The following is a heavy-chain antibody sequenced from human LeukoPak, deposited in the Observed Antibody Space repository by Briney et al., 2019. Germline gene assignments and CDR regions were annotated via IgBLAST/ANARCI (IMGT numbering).Heavy chain of an antibody. V-gene: IGHV3-30-3*01. D-gene: IGHD6-19*01. CDR3: ARERYSSGWYQDY. J-gene: IGHJ4*02. CDR1: GFTFSSYA. CDR2: ISYDGSNK. Sequence: GRSLRLSCAASGFTFSSYAMHWVRQAPGKGLEWVAVISYDGSNKYYADSVKCRFTISRDNSKNTLYLQMNSLRPGDTAVYYCARERYSSGWYQDYWGQGTLVTVSS.